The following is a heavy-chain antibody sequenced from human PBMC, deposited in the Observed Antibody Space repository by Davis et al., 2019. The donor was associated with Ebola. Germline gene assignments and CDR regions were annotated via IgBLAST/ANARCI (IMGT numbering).Heavy chain of an antibody. V-gene: IGHV3-7*01. CDR1: GFTFSSYW. D-gene: IGHD2-15*01. CDR3: AKGDSLGY. CDR2: IKQDGSAK. Sequence: GGSLRLSCAASGFTFSSYWMSWVRQAPGKGLEWVANIKQDGSAKYYVDSVKGRFTISRDNSKNTLYLQMNSLRAEDTAVYYCAKGDSLGYWGQGTLVTVSS. J-gene: IGHJ4*02.